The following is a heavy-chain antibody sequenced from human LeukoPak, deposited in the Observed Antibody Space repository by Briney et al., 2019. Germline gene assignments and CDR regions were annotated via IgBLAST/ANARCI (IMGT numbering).Heavy chain of an antibody. CDR1: EFTFSAYW. J-gene: IGHJ4*02. V-gene: IGHV3-74*01. Sequence: GGSLRLSCAASEFTFSAYWMHWVRQASGKGLVRVSRIRGDGSMTNHADSVKGRFTISRDNAKNTLYLQMNSLRLEDTAVYYCARENLAAAADYWGQGTVVTVSS. CDR3: ARENLAAAADY. D-gene: IGHD6-25*01. CDR2: IRGDGSMT.